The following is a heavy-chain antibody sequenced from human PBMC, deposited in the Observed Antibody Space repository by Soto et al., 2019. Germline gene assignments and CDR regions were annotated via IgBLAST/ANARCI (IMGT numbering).Heavy chain of an antibody. J-gene: IGHJ3*01. CDR3: VRHRYQPLLGGD. D-gene: IGHD2-2*01. CDR2: IHYSGST. CDR1: GGSISSYY. Sequence: QVQLQESGPGLVKPSETLSLTCTVSGGSISSYYWTWIRQPPGKGLEWIGYIHYSGSTNYNPSLKSRVTISVDTSKNQFSLKLSSVTAADTAVYYWVRHRYQPLLGGDWGQGTMGTVSS. V-gene: IGHV4-59*08.